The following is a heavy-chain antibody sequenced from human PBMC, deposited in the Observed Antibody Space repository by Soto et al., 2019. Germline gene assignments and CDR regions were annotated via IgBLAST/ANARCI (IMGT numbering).Heavy chain of an antibody. V-gene: IGHV4-59*01. CDR3: ARLPTRYSSSSPDSWFDP. Sequence: QVQLQESGPGLVKPSETLSLTCTVSGGSISSYYWSWIRQPPGKGLEWIGYIYYSGSTNYNPSLKSRVTISVDTSKNQFSLKLSSVTAADTAVYYCARLPTRYSSSSPDSWFDPWGQGTLVTVSS. CDR2: IYYSGST. CDR1: GGSISSYY. D-gene: IGHD6-6*01. J-gene: IGHJ5*02.